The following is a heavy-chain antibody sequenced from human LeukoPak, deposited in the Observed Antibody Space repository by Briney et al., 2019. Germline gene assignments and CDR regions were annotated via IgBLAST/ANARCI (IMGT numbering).Heavy chain of an antibody. J-gene: IGHJ3*02. CDR1: GFTFSGSA. CDR2: IKSKANSYAT. D-gene: IGHD3-3*01. V-gene: IGHV3-73*01. CDR3: AIVFAGVGAFDI. Sequence: GGSLRFSCAASGFTFSGSAMHWVRQASGKGLEWVGRIKSKANSYATAYAASVRGRFTISRDDSKNTAYLQMNSLKTEDTAVYYCAIVFAGVGAFDIWGHGTMVTVSS.